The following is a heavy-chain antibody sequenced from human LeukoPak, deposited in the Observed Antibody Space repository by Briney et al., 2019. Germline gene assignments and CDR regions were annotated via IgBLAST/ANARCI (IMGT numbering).Heavy chain of an antibody. Sequence: GGSLRLSCAASGFTFSSYEMNWVRQAPGKGLEWVSYISSSGSTIYYADSVKGRFTISRDNAKNSLYLQMNSLRAEDTAVYYCARWWGDIVVVPAEKNPYWGQGTLDTVSS. CDR1: GFTFSSYE. J-gene: IGHJ4*02. V-gene: IGHV3-48*03. CDR2: ISSSGSTI. CDR3: ARWWGDIVVVPAEKNPY. D-gene: IGHD2-2*01.